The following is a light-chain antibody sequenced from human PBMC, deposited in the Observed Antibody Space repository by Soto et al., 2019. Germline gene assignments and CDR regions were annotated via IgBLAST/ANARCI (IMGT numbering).Light chain of an antibody. J-gene: IGLJ2*01. CDR1: SSDVGGYNY. V-gene: IGLV2-14*01. CDR3: CSYTTSSTLV. CDR2: EVS. Sequence: QSALTQSASVSGSPGQSITISCTGTSSDVGGYNYVSWYQQHPGKAPKLMIFEVSNRPSGVSHRFSGSKSGNTASLTISGLLAEDEADYYCCSYTTSSTLVFGGGTKLTVL.